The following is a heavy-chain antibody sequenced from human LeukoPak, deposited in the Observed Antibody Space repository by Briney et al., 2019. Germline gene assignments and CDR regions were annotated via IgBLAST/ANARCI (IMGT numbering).Heavy chain of an antibody. CDR3: ARALGDYYYYMDV. D-gene: IGHD7-27*01. CDR2: IKQDGSEK. CDR1: GFTFSSYW. V-gene: IGHV3-7*01. Sequence: GGSLRLSCAASGFTFSSYWMSWVRQAPGKGLEWVANIKQDGSEKYYVDSVKGRFTISRDNAENSLYLQMNSLRAEDTAVYYCARALGDYYYYMDVWGKGTTVTVSS. J-gene: IGHJ6*03.